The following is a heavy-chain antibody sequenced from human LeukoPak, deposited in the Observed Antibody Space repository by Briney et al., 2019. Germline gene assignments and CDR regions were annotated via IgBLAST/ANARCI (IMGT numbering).Heavy chain of an antibody. Sequence: PSETLSLTCTVSGGSISSYYWSWIRQPPGKGLEWIGYIYYSGSTNYNPSLKSRVTISVDTSKNQFSLKLSSVTAADTAVYYCARAPLPDAFDIWGQGTMVTVSS. CDR2: IYYSGST. CDR3: ARAPLPDAFDI. V-gene: IGHV4-59*01. CDR1: GGSISSYY. J-gene: IGHJ3*02. D-gene: IGHD2-15*01.